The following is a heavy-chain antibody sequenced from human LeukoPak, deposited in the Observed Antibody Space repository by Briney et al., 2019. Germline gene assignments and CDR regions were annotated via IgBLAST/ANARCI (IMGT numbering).Heavy chain of an antibody. Sequence: PSETLSLTCTVSGGSISSYYWTWIRQPPGKGLEWIGYLDYSGSTNYNPSLKSRVTISVDMSKNQFSLKLSSVTAADTAVYYCARHGRAAGRYYYYGMDVWGQGTTVTVSS. J-gene: IGHJ6*02. CDR2: LDYSGST. CDR1: GGSISSYY. CDR3: ARHGRAAGRYYYYGMDV. V-gene: IGHV4-59*08. D-gene: IGHD6-13*01.